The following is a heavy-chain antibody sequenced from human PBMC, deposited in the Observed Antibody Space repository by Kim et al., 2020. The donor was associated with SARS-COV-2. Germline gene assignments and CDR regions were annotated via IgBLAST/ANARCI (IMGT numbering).Heavy chain of an antibody. J-gene: IGHJ6*03. CDR1: GGSISSYY. Sequence: SETLSLTCIVSGGSISSYYWSWIRQPPGKGLEWIGYIYYSGSTNYNPSLKSRVTISVDTSKNQFSLKLSSVTAADTAVYYCARGIAAAGTGYYYMDVWGKGTTVTVSS. CDR3: ARGIAAAGTGYYYMDV. D-gene: IGHD6-13*01. CDR2: IYYSGST. V-gene: IGHV4-59*01.